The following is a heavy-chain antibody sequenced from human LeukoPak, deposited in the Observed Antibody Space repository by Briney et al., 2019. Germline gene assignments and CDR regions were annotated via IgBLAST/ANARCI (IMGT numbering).Heavy chain of an antibody. Sequence: PGGSLRLSCAASGFPFSDFEMNWARQAPGKGLEWVAYITSSGSIIYYADSVKGRFTVSRDNPKNTLYLQMGSLRAEDAAIYYCTRESYNYGDYAMGGYWGQGTRVIVSS. D-gene: IGHD4-17*01. CDR1: GFPFSDFE. CDR2: ITSSGSII. V-gene: IGHV3-48*03. CDR3: TRESYNYGDYAMGGY. J-gene: IGHJ4*02.